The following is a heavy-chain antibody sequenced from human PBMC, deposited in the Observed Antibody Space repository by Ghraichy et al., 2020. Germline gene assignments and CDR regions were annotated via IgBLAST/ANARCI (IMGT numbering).Heavy chain of an antibody. Sequence: GGSLRLSCAASGFTVSSNHMSWVRQVPGKGLEWVSIIYSGGTTYYADAVKGRFTISRDNSKNTLYLQMNSQRVEDTAVYYCARSGGSSWYFDSWGQGTLVTVSS. CDR2: IYSGGTT. V-gene: IGHV3-66*01. CDR3: ARSGGSSWYFDS. CDR1: GFTVSSNH. D-gene: IGHD2-15*01. J-gene: IGHJ4*02.